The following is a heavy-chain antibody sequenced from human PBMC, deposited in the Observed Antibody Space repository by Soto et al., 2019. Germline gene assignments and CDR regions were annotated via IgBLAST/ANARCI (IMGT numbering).Heavy chain of an antibody. CDR3: ATIAARPD. V-gene: IGHV3-53*01. D-gene: IGHD6-6*01. Sequence: EVQLVESGGGMIHPGGSLRLSCAASGFTVSSKYMSWVRQAPGKGLEWVSVIYSGGSTYYADSVKGRFTISRDNSKNTLYLQMNSLRAEDTAVYYCATIAARPDWGQGTLVTVSS. J-gene: IGHJ4*02. CDR1: GFTVSSKY. CDR2: IYSGGST.